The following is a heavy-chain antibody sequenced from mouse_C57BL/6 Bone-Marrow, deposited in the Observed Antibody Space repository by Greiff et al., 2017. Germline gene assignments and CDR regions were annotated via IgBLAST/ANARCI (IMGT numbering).Heavy chain of an antibody. V-gene: IGHV1-81*01. J-gene: IGHJ2*01. CDR2: IYPRSGNT. CDR1: GYTFTSYG. CDR3: AREGDYYGSSSGFDY. Sequence: LVESGAELARPGASVKLSCKASGYTFTSYGISWVKQRTGQGLEWIGEIYPRSGNTYYNEKFKGKATLTADKSSSTAYMELRSLTSEDSAVDFCAREGDYYGSSSGFDYWGQGTTLTVSS. D-gene: IGHD1-1*01.